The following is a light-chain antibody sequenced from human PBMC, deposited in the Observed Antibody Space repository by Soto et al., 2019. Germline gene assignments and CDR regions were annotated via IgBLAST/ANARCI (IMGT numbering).Light chain of an antibody. CDR3: QVWDSSSDHAV. CDR2: YDT. Sequence: SYELTQPPSVSVAPEKPARITCGGNNIGSKSVQWYQQKTSLAPVLVIYYDTNRHSGIPERFSGSNSGNTATLTITRVEAGDEAGYYCQVWDSSSDHAVFGGGTKLTVL. J-gene: IGLJ3*02. V-gene: IGLV3-21*04. CDR1: NIGSKS.